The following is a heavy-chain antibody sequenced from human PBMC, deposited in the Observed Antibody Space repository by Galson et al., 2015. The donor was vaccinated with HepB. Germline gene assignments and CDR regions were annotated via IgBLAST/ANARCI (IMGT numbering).Heavy chain of an antibody. Sequence: SVKVSCKASGYAFTRYYMHWVRQAPGQGLEWMGIINPSGGSTSYAQKFQGRVTMTRDTSTSTVYMELSSLRSEDTAAYYCARDQAITIFGVVISPGDNWFDPWGQGTLVTVSS. CDR3: ARDQAITIFGVVISPGDNWFDP. D-gene: IGHD3-3*01. CDR2: INPSGGST. J-gene: IGHJ5*02. CDR1: GYAFTRYY. V-gene: IGHV1-46*01.